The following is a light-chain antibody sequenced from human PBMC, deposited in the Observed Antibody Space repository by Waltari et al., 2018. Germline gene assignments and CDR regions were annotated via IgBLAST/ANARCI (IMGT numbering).Light chain of an antibody. CDR3: QQSYSTPFT. V-gene: IGKV1-39*01. CDR1: QSISSY. J-gene: IGKJ3*01. CDR2: AAS. Sequence: DIQLTQSPSSLSASVGDSVTITCRASQSISSYLNGYQQKPGKAPMLLIYAASSLQSGVPSRFSGSGSGTDFTLTISSLQPEDFATYYCQQSYSTPFTFGPGTKVDIK.